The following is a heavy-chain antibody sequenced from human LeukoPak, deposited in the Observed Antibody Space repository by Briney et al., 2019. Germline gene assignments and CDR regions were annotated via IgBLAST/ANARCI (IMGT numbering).Heavy chain of an antibody. D-gene: IGHD3-22*01. CDR2: INHSGST. Sequence: SETLSLTCTISGGSVSSGSYYWSWIRQPPGKGLEWIGEINHSGSTNYNPSLKSRVTISVDTSKKQFSLKLSSVTAADTAVYYCVTYYFDSSGPKKNYWGQGTLVTVSS. CDR3: VTYYFDSSGPKKNY. CDR1: GGSVSSGSYY. J-gene: IGHJ4*02. V-gene: IGHV4-39*07.